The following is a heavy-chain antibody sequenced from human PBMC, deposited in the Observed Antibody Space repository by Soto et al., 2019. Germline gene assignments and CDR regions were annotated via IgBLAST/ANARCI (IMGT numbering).Heavy chain of an antibody. CDR2: ISGSGGST. J-gene: IGHJ6*02. CDR1: GFTFSSYG. D-gene: IGHD3-3*01. V-gene: IGHV3-23*01. CDR3: AKDGVYDFWSGYYEDYYYGMDV. Sequence: GGSLRLSCAAAGFTFSSYGMSWVRQAPGKGLEWVSAISGSGGSTYYADSVKGRFTISRDNSKNTLYLQMNSLRAEDTAVYYCAKDGVYDFWSGYYEDYYYGMDVWGQGTTVTVSS.